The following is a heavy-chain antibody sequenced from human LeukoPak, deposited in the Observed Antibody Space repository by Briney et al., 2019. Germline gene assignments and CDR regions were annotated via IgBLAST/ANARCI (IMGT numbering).Heavy chain of an antibody. CDR3: AREGELERLDY. D-gene: IGHD1-1*01. V-gene: IGHV3-33*08. CDR1: GLTVISNY. J-gene: IGHJ4*02. CDR2: IWYDGSNK. Sequence: GGSLRLSCAASGLTVISNYMSWVRQAPGKGLEWVAVIWYDGSNKYYADSVKGRFTISRDNSKNTLYLQMNSLRAEDTAVYYCAREGELERLDYWGQGTLVTVSS.